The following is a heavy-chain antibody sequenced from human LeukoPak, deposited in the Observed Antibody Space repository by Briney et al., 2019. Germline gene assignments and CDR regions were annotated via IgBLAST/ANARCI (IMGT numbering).Heavy chain of an antibody. Sequence: SVKVSCKASGGTFSSYAISWVRQAPGQGLEWMGRTIPILGIANYAQKFQGRVTITADKSTSTAYMELSSLRSEDTAVYYCAREILAAAAPYYYYGMDVWGQGTTVTVSS. CDR3: AREILAAAAPYYYYGMDV. V-gene: IGHV1-69*04. J-gene: IGHJ6*02. CDR1: GGTFSSYA. D-gene: IGHD6-13*01. CDR2: TIPILGIA.